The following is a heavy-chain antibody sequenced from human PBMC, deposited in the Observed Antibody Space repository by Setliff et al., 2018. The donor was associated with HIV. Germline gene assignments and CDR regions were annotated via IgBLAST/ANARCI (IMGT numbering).Heavy chain of an antibody. CDR1: GGSISSGSYY. J-gene: IGHJ6*02. CDR2: IYTSGST. CDR3: AREDYYYYGMDV. Sequence: SETLSLTCTVSGGSISSGSYYWNWIRQPAGKGLEWIGRIYTSGSTNYNPSLKSRVTISVDTSKNQFSLKLSSVTAADTAVYCRAREDYYYYGMDVWGQGTTVTVSS. V-gene: IGHV4-61*02.